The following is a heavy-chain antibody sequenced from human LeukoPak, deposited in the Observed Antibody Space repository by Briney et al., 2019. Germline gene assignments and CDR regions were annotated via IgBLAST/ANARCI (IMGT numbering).Heavy chain of an antibody. Sequence: GASVKVSCKASGYTFTGYYMHWVRQAPGQGLEWMGWINPNSGGTNYAQKFQGRVTMTRDTSISTAYMELSRLRSDDTAVYYCARATHDYYYYYMDVWGKGTTVTVSS. CDR2: INPNSGGT. CDR1: GYTFTGYY. V-gene: IGHV1-2*02. CDR3: ARATHDYYYYYMDV. J-gene: IGHJ6*03.